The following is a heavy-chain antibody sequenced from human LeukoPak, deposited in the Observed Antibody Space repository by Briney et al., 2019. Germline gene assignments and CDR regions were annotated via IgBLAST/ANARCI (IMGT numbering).Heavy chain of an antibody. CDR1: GGTFSSYA. V-gene: IGHV1-69*04. CDR2: IIPILVIA. J-gene: IGHJ4*02. CDR3: AAGGGYDSSGYYYGAYDY. D-gene: IGHD3-22*01. Sequence: GSSVKVSCKASGGTFSSYAISWGRQAPGQGLEGRGRIIPILVIANYAQKFQGRVTITADKSTSTAYMELRSLRSEDTAVYYCAAGGGYDSSGYYYGAYDYWGQGTLVTVSS.